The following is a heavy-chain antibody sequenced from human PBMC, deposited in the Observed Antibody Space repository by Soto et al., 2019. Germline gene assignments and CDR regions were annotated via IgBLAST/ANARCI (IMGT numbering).Heavy chain of an antibody. CDR1: GGSISSSSYY. CDR2: IYYSGST. V-gene: IGHV4-39*01. Sequence: SETLSLTCTVSGGSISSSSYYWGWIRQPPGKGLEWIGSIYYSGSTYYNPSLKSRVTISVDTSKNQFSLKLSSVTAADTAVYYCATNSDYGDYYFDYWGQGALVT. D-gene: IGHD4-17*01. CDR3: ATNSDYGDYYFDY. J-gene: IGHJ4*02.